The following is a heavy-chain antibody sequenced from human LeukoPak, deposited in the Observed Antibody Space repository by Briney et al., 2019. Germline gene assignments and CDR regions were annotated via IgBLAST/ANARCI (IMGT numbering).Heavy chain of an antibody. CDR1: GFTFSRYW. J-gene: IGHJ4*02. V-gene: IGHV3-7*03. CDR3: ARDKGDYDTSGSLFVF. D-gene: IGHD3-22*01. CDR2: IKQDGSEK. Sequence: GGSLRLSCAASGFTFSRYWMSWVRRVPRKGLEWVANIKQDGSEKYYVDSVKGRFTISRDNAKNSLFMQMNSLRAEDTAVYYCARDKGDYDTSGSLFVFGGQGTLVTVSS.